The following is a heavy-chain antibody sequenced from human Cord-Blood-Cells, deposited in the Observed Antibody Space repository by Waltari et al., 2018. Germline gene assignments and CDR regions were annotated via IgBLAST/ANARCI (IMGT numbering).Heavy chain of an antibody. V-gene: IGHV4-34*01. Sequence: QVQLQQWGAGLLKPSETLSLTCAVYGGSFSGYYWSWIRQPPGKGLGWVGEINHSGSTNYNPSLKSRVTISVEPSGNQFSLKLSSVSAADTAVYYCARHPLPFGMTPFDYWGQGTLVTVSS. CDR3: ARHPLPFGMTPFDY. CDR1: GGSFSGYY. J-gene: IGHJ4*02. CDR2: INHSGST. D-gene: IGHD3-16*01.